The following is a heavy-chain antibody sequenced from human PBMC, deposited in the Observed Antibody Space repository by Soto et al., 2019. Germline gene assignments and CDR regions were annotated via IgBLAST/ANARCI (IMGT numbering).Heavy chain of an antibody. CDR1: GGTFSSYA. CDR3: ASSYSSSWQHYYYGMDV. J-gene: IGHJ6*02. V-gene: IGHV1-69*01. CDR2: IIPIFGTA. Sequence: QVQLVQSGAEVKKPGSSVKVSCKASGGTFSSYAISWVRQAPGQGLEWMGGIIPIFGTANYAQKFQGRVTITADESTSTSYMELSSLRYEDTAVYYCASSYSSSWQHYYYGMDVWGQGTTVTVSS. D-gene: IGHD6-13*01.